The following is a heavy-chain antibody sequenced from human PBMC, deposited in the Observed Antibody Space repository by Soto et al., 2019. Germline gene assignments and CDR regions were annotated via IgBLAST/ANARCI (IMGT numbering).Heavy chain of an antibody. V-gene: IGHV3-9*02. Sequence: LRLSCVASAFSSHHHAIHWVRQGPGKGLEWVSGIHWNNGATGYADSVKGRFTIFKDNVKNSVYLQMNSLRTDDTAFYYCTEDILPGGADVWGQGTTVTVSS. CDR2: IHWNNGAT. D-gene: IGHD3-16*01. CDR1: AFSSHHHA. J-gene: IGHJ6*02. CDR3: TEDILPGGADV.